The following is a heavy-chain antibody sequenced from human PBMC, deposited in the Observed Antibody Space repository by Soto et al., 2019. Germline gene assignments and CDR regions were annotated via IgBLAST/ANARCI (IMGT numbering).Heavy chain of an antibody. V-gene: IGHV4-31*03. D-gene: IGHD2-2*01. J-gene: IGHJ5*02. CDR1: SGSIRSGGYY. CDR2: IYYTGST. Sequence: QVQLQESGPGLVKPSQTLSLTCTVSSGSIRSGGYYWTWIRQHPGKGLEWIGYIYYTGSTYYNPSLKSRVTISVDTSKNQFSLKLSSVTAADTAVYYCARASLGYCSSTSCRSNWFDPWGQGTLVTVSS. CDR3: ARASLGYCSSTSCRSNWFDP.